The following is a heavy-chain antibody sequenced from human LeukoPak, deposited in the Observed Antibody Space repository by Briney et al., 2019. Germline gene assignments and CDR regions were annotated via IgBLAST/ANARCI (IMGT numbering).Heavy chain of an antibody. CDR1: GFNVSSNY. V-gene: IGHV3-66*02. CDR2: IYSGGST. D-gene: IGHD6-6*01. J-gene: IGHJ4*02. Sequence: PGGSLRLSCAASGFNVSSNYMSWVRQAPGKGLEWVSVIYSGGSTYYADSVKGRFTISRDNSKNTLYLQMNSLRAEDTAVYYCARAEQLLLDYWGQGTLVTVSS. CDR3: ARAEQLLLDY.